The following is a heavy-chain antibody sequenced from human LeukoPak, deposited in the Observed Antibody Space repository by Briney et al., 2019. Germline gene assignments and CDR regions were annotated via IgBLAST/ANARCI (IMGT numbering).Heavy chain of an antibody. D-gene: IGHD5-24*01. J-gene: IGHJ4*02. CDR2: INPNSGGT. Sequence: ASVKVSCKASGYTFTGYYLHWVRQAPGQGLEWMGWINPNSGGTNYQGRVTMTRDTSISTAYMELSRLRSDDTAVYYCASYNYGNFDYWGQGTLVTVSS. CDR1: GYTFTGYY. V-gene: IGHV1-2*02. CDR3: ASYNYGNFDY.